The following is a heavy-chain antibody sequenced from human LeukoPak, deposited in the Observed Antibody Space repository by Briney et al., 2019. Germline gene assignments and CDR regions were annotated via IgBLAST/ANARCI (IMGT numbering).Heavy chain of an antibody. CDR3: AKDLGGGYGIFDY. CDR2: IWYDGSNK. CDR1: GFTFSSYG. D-gene: IGHD5-12*01. V-gene: IGHV3-33*06. J-gene: IGHJ4*02. Sequence: GGSLRLSCAASGFTFSSYGMHWVRQAPGKGLEWAAVIWYDGSNKYYADSVKGRFTISRDNSKNTLYLQMNSLRAEDTAVYYCAKDLGGGYGIFDYWGQGTLVTVSS.